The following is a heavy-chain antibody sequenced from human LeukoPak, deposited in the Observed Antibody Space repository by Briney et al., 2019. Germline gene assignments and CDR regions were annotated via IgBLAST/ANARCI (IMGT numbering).Heavy chain of an antibody. CDR1: GGSISSYY. D-gene: IGHD6-13*01. V-gene: IGHV4-59*01. Sequence: SETLSLTCTVSGGSISSYYWSWIRQPPGKGLEWIGYIYYSGSTNYNPSLKSRVTISVDTSKNQFSLKLSSVTAADTAVYYCARFGGSSWAAMDYWGQGTLVTVSS. CDR3: ARFGGSSWAAMDY. J-gene: IGHJ4*02. CDR2: IYYSGST.